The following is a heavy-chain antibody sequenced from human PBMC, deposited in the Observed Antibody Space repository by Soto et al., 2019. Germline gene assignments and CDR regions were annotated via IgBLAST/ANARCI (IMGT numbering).Heavy chain of an antibody. V-gene: IGHV2-5*01. CDR3: AHRGYGNYPRDNWFDP. Sequence: QITLKESGPTLVKPTQTLTLTCTFSGFSLTTAGAGVGWIRQPPEKALEWLALTYWNDDTRYNPSLKSRLTSTKDTSKNQVVLTMTNMDPVDTATFYCAHRGYGNYPRDNWFDPWGQGILVIVSS. J-gene: IGHJ5*02. CDR1: GFSLTTAGAG. CDR2: TYWNDDT. D-gene: IGHD4-17*01.